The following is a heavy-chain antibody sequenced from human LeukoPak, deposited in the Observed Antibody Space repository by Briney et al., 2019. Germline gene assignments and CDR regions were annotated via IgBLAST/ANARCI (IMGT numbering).Heavy chain of an antibody. V-gene: IGHV1-2*02. J-gene: IGHJ4*02. CDR2: INPNSGGT. CDR3: ARLTTTVTTH. CDR1: GYTFTGYY. D-gene: IGHD4-17*01. Sequence: ASVKVSCKASGYTFTGYYMHWVRQAPGQGLEWMGWINPNSGGTNYAQKFQSRVTMTRDTSISTAYMELSRLRSDDTAVYYCARLTTTVTTHWGQGTLVTVSS.